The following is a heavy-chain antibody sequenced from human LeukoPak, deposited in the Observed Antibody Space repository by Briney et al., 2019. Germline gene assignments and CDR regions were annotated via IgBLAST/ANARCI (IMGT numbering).Heavy chain of an antibody. CDR1: GGTFSSYA. CDR3: ARDSPWYCSGGSCYSY. Sequence: SVKVSCKASGGTFSSYAISWVRQAPGQGLEWMGGIIPIFGTANYAQKFQGRVTITADKSTNTAYMELSSLRSEDTAVYYCARDSPWYCSGGSCYSYWGHGTLVTVSS. D-gene: IGHD2-15*01. J-gene: IGHJ4*01. CDR2: IIPIFGTA. V-gene: IGHV1-69*06.